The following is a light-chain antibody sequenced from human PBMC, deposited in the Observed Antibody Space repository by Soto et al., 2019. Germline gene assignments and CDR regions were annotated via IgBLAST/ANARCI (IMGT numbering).Light chain of an antibody. CDR2: AAS. CDR1: QDIRNF. V-gene: IGKV1-27*01. CDR3: QKYSSVPV. J-gene: IGKJ3*01. Sequence: DIQMTQSPTSRSASVGDRVSITCQASQDIRNFVAWYQQKPGKAPKLLIYAASTLQSGVPSRFSGSGSGTDFTLPINSLQPEDVATYSCQKYSSVPVFGPGTKVEIK.